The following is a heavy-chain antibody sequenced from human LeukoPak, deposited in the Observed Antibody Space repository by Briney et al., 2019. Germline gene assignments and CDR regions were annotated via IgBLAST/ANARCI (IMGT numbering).Heavy chain of an antibody. V-gene: IGHV1-18*01. Sequence: ASGKVSCKASGYTFTSYGISRVRQAPGQGLGWKGWISAYNGNTNYAQKLQGRVTMTTDTSTTTAYMELRSLRPADTAVYYCARLGWVTPVVTPEGGDYWGQGTLVTVSS. J-gene: IGHJ4*02. CDR1: GYTFTSYG. D-gene: IGHD4-23*01. CDR2: ISAYNGNT. CDR3: ARLGWVTPVVTPEGGDY.